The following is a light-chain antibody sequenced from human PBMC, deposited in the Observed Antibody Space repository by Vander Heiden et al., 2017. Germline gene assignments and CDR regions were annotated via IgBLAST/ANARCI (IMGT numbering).Light chain of an antibody. CDR2: DND. CDR1: SSNIGKNY. Sequence: QSVLTQPPSASAAPGQRVTISCSGSSSNIGKNYVSWYQQLPGTAPKLLIYDNDKRPSGIPDRFSGSKSGTSATLDITGLQTGDEADYYCGTWDSDLSGRVFGGGTKLTVL. CDR3: GTWDSDLSGRV. V-gene: IGLV1-51*01. J-gene: IGLJ3*02.